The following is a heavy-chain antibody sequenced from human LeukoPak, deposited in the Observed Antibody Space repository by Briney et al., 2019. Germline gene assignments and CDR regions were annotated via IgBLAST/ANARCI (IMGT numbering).Heavy chain of an antibody. Sequence: GGSLRLSCAASGFTFTTYWMHWVRQAPGKGLEWVSGINWNGDGTGYADSVKGRFSISRDNAKKSLVLQMNSLRAEDTALYYCAKDTVDIVATIGESDAFDIWGQGTMVTVSS. J-gene: IGHJ3*02. CDR2: INWNGDGT. V-gene: IGHV3-9*01. D-gene: IGHD5-12*01. CDR3: AKDTVDIVATIGESDAFDI. CDR1: GFTFTTYW.